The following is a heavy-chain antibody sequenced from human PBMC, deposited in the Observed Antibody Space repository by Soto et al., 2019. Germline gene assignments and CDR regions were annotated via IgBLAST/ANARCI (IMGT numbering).Heavy chain of an antibody. CDR1: GFTFSDYA. CDR3: ARDVAMPTGLGLGY. J-gene: IGHJ4*02. V-gene: IGHV3-23*01. D-gene: IGHD6-19*01. Sequence: GGSLRLSCAAFGFTFSDYAMTWVRQAPGKGLEWVSVISASAGITDYADSVKGRVTISRDNSENTVYLQMTSLRPDDTAVFYCARDVAMPTGLGLGYWGQGTLVTVSS. CDR2: ISASAGIT.